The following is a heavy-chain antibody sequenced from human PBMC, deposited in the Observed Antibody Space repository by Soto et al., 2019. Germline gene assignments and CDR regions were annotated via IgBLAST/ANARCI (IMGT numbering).Heavy chain of an antibody. CDR3: ARSPHTAVAGTTFDY. D-gene: IGHD6-19*01. Sequence: PGGSLRLSCAASGFTFNSYSMNWVRQAPGKGLEWVSYISRSSGNIYYADSVKGRFTISRDNAKNSLYLQMSSLRDEDTAVYYCARSPHTAVAGTTFDYWGQGTLVTVSS. CDR2: ISRSSGNI. V-gene: IGHV3-48*02. J-gene: IGHJ4*02. CDR1: GFTFNSYS.